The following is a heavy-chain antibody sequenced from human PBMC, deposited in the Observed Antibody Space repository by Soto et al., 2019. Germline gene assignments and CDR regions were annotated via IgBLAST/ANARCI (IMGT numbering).Heavy chain of an antibody. V-gene: IGHV4-39*02. CDR3: ARPHSSGWTVFDY. D-gene: IGHD6-19*01. CDR2: ISYSGST. Sequence: SETLSLTCTVSGGSISSSSYSWGWIRQPPGKGLEWIGTISYSGSTYYNPSLKSRVTISVDTSKNHFSLKLSSVTAADTAVYYCARPHSSGWTVFDYWGQGILVTVSS. J-gene: IGHJ4*02. CDR1: GGSISSSSYS.